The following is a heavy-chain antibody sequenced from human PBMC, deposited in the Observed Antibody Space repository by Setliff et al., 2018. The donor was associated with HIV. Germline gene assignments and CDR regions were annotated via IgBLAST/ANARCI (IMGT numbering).Heavy chain of an antibody. D-gene: IGHD1-7*01. Sequence: GASVKVSCKAYAGTFNNYAISWVRQAPGKGLEWVGVIVPLVSFVKYAQNFQGRATITTDGSTTTVYLQLSGLRFEDTAVYYCAKDRTGTGTTLHVWGKGTTVTVSS. V-gene: IGHV1-69*05. CDR3: AKDRTGTGTTLHV. J-gene: IGHJ6*04. CDR1: AGTFNNYA. CDR2: IVPLVSFV.